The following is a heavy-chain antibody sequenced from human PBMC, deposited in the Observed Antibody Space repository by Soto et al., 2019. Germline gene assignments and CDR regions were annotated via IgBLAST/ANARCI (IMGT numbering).Heavy chain of an antibody. CDR3: GRVYGDPTH. CDR1: GYTFTSSD. Sequence: QVQLVQSGPEVKKPGASVKVSCKASGYTFTSSDINWVRQATGQGLEWMGWRSTSSGNTGYAQKFQGRVTMTRDTSISTAYMELSGLRAEDTAVYYCGRVYGDPTHWGQGTLVTVSS. J-gene: IGHJ4*02. CDR2: RSTSSGNT. D-gene: IGHD4-17*01. V-gene: IGHV1-8*01.